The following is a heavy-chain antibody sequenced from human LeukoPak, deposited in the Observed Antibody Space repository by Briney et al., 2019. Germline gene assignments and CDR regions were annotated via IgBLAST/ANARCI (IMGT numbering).Heavy chain of an antibody. D-gene: IGHD3-22*01. CDR1: RYTFTSYD. CDR3: ASLSQTPDYYNSGGYFYLGY. CDR2: MNPSTGNA. Sequence: ASVRVSCKAFRYTFTSYDINWVRQAPGQGLGWRGWMNPSTGNAGYAPKFQGRVTTTRDTSTSTAYMEVRALTSQDTAVYYCASLSQTPDYYNSGGYFYLGYWGQGTRVTVSS. J-gene: IGHJ4*02. V-gene: IGHV1-8*01.